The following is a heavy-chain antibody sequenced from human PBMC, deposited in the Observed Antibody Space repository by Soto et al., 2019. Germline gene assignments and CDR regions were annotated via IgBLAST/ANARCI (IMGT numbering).Heavy chain of an antibody. Sequence: GGSLRLSCAASGFTFSDYYMSWIRQAPGKGLEWLSYISGSGNTIYYADSVRGRFTISRDNPKNSMFLQMNSLRAEDTAVYYCATQGQGYSSNSFWGQGTLVTVSS. CDR3: ATQGQGYSSNSF. CDR2: ISGSGNTI. V-gene: IGHV3-11*01. CDR1: GFTFSDYY. J-gene: IGHJ4*02. D-gene: IGHD6-6*01.